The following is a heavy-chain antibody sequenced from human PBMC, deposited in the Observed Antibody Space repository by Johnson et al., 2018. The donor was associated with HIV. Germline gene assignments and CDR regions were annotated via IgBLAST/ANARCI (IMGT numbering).Heavy chain of an antibody. CDR3: ARTGVLGAFDI. J-gene: IGHJ3*02. D-gene: IGHD2-8*02. CDR1: GFTFDDYG. CDR2: IGTAGDT. Sequence: VQLVESGGGVVRPGGSLRLSCAASGFTFDDYGMYWVRQATGKGLEWVSTIGTAGDTYYAGSVKGRFTISRENANNSLYLQMNSLRAGDTAVYYCARTGVLGAFDIWGQGTMVTVSS. V-gene: IGHV3-13*01.